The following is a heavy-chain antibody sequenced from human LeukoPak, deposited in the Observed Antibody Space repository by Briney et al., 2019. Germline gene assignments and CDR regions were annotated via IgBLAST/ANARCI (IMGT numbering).Heavy chain of an antibody. Sequence: GGSLRLSCAASGFTFSSYSMNWVRQAPGKGLEWVSSISSSSSYIYYADSVKGRFTISRDDAKNSLYLQMNSLRAEDTAVYYCARAVTAETLVVDYWGQGTLVTVSS. CDR2: ISSSSSYI. V-gene: IGHV3-21*01. CDR1: GFTFSSYS. J-gene: IGHJ4*02. CDR3: ARAVTAETLVVDY. D-gene: IGHD2-21*02.